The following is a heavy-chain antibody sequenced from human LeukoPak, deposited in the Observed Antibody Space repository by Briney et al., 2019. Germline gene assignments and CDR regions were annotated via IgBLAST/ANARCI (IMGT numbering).Heavy chain of an antibody. CDR3: ARDLIVGGNHDAFDI. D-gene: IGHD1-26*01. Sequence: GGSLRLSCAASGFTFSSYEMNWVRQAPGKGLEWVSVIYSGGTTYYADSVKGRFTISRDNSKNTLYLQMNSLRAEDTAVYYCARDLIVGGNHDAFDIWGQGTMVTVSS. V-gene: IGHV3-53*01. CDR1: GFTFSSYE. CDR2: IYSGGTT. J-gene: IGHJ3*02.